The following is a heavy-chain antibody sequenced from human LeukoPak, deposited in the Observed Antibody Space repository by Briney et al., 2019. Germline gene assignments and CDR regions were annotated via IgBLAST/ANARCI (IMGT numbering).Heavy chain of an antibody. D-gene: IGHD2-15*01. Sequence: SETLSLTCSVSGGSISSYYWNWIRQPPGKGLEWIGYVSYSGSTNYNPSLKSRVTISVDTSKKQFSLKLSSVTAADTAVYYCAKWGCSGVNCYPFAYWGQGTLVTVSS. V-gene: IGHV4-59*01. CDR1: GGSISSYY. J-gene: IGHJ4*02. CDR2: VSYSGST. CDR3: AKWGCSGVNCYPFAY.